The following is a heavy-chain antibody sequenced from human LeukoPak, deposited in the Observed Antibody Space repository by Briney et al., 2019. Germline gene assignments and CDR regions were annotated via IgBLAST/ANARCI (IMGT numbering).Heavy chain of an antibody. J-gene: IGHJ4*02. CDR2: IYTSGST. Sequence: SQTWSLTCTVSGGSISSGSYYWSWIRQPAGKGLEWIGRIYTSGSTNYNPSLKSRVTISVDRSKNQFSLKLSSVAAADTAVYYCARGLSSSSGYFFDYWGQGTQVTVSS. D-gene: IGHD6-13*01. CDR1: GGSISSGSYY. V-gene: IGHV4-61*02. CDR3: ARGLSSSSGYFFDY.